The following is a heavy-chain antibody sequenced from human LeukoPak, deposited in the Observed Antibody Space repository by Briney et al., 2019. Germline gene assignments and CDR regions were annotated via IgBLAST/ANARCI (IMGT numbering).Heavy chain of an antibody. CDR3: AKERGRGSYFPLDY. V-gene: IGHV3-23*01. D-gene: IGHD1-26*01. CDR1: GFTFSSYA. J-gene: IGHJ4*02. CDR2: ISGSGGST. Sequence: GGSLRLSYAASGFTFSSYAMSWVRQAPGKGLEWVSAISGSGGSTYYADSVKGRFTISRDNSKNTLYLQMNSLRAEDTAVYYCAKERGRGSYFPLDYWGQGTLVTVSS.